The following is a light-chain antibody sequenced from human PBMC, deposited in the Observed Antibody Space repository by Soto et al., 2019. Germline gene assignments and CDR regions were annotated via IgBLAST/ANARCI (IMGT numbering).Light chain of an antibody. CDR1: QSVSSTY. CDR2: GAS. CDR3: QQYGSSPFT. Sequence: EIVLTHSQGTLSLSPLERATLXLRASQSVSSTYLTWYQQKPGQAPRLLIYGASSRATGIPDRFSGSGSGTDFTLTISRLEPEDFAVYYCQQYGSSPFTFGQGTRLEIK. V-gene: IGKV3-20*01. J-gene: IGKJ5*01.